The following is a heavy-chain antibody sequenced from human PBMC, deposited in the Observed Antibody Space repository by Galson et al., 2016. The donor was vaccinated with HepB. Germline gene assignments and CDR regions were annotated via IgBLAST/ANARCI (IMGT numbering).Heavy chain of an antibody. D-gene: IGHD1-26*01. CDR2: VSGDGSTT. V-gene: IGHV3-74*03. Sequence: PLRHSCAVSGFTFSSYWMHWVRQVPGKGLAWVSRVSGDGSTTTYADSVKGRFTISRDNAKNTLYLQMNSLRAEDTAVYYCVREFSGSRFFDYWGQGTLVTVSS. CDR3: VREFSGSRFFDY. J-gene: IGHJ4*02. CDR1: GFTFSSYW.